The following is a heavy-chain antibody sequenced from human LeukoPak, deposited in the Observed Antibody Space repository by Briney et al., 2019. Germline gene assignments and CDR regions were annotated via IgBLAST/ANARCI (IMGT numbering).Heavy chain of an antibody. J-gene: IGHJ4*02. CDR3: ARSISGEGDY. Sequence: PGGSLRLSCAASGFTLSTYWMSWLRQAPGKGLEWVAHIKPDGSETYYVDSVKGRFTISRDNAKNSLYLQMNSLRAEDTAIYYSARSISGEGDYWAQGPLVTVSS. CDR2: IKPDGSET. D-gene: IGHD3-10*01. CDR1: GFTLSTYW. V-gene: IGHV3-7*01.